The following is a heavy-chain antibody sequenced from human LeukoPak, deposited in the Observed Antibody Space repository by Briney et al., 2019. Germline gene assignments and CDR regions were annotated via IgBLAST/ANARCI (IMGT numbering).Heavy chain of an antibody. D-gene: IGHD3/OR15-3a*01. CDR2: IRYDGSNK. CDR1: GFTFSSYG. V-gene: IGHV3-30*02. J-gene: IGHJ4*02. CDR3: AKGLGPLSGQVIDY. Sequence: GGSLRLSCAASGFTFSSYGMHWVRQAPGKGLEWVAFIRYDGSNKYYADSVKGRFTISRDNSKNTLYLQMNSLRAEDTAVYYCAKGLGPLSGQVIDYWGQGTLVTVSS.